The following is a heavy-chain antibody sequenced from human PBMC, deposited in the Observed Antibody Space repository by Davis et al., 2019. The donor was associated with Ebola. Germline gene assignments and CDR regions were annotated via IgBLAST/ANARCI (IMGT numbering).Heavy chain of an antibody. V-gene: IGHV3-11*06. Sequence: GESLKISCAASGFTFSDYFMTWIRQAPGKGLQWVSYISGSSTYTNYADSVKGRFTISRDNAKNSASLQMNSLRAEDTAVYYCATMTGSYRSYYFDYWGQGALVTVS. D-gene: IGHD3-9*01. CDR3: ATMTGSYRSYYFDY. J-gene: IGHJ4*02. CDR1: GFTFSDYF. CDR2: ISGSSTYT.